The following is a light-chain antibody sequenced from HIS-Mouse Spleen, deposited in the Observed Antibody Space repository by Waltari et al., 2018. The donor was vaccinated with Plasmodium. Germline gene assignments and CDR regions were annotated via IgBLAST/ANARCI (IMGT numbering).Light chain of an antibody. V-gene: IGLV2-23*01. CDR3: CSYAGSSTYV. CDR1: SSAVVSYNL. Sequence: QSALTQPASVSGSPGQSITISCTGTSSAVVSYNLVSWYQQHPGKAPNLMIDDGSKRPSGVSNRFPCSKSGTIASLTISGLQAGDEADYYCCSYAGSSTYVFGTGTKVTVL. J-gene: IGLJ1*01. CDR2: DGS.